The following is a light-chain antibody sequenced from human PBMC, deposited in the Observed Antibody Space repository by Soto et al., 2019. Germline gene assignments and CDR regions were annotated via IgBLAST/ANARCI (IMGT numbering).Light chain of an antibody. V-gene: IGLV2-8*01. Sequence: QSALTQPPSASGSPGQSVTISCTGTSGDVGAYNSVSWYQQHPGKAPKLMIYGVSTRPSGVPDRFSGYKSGTTASLTVSGLQAEDEADYYCSSYVGRNNPVVFGGGTKLTVL. J-gene: IGLJ2*01. CDR1: SGDVGAYNS. CDR2: GVS. CDR3: SSYVGRNNPVV.